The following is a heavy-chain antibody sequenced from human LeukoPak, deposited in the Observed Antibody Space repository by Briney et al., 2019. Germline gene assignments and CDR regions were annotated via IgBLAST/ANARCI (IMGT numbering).Heavy chain of an antibody. D-gene: IGHD1-26*01. CDR2: IYYSGST. V-gene: IGHV4-61*01. CDR1: GASISSASYY. CDR3: AISRYSRSYYAVDY. J-gene: IGHJ4*02. Sequence: SGTLSLTCTVSGASISSASYYWSWIRQPPGKRLEWIGYIYYSGSTNYNLSLKSRLTISLDTSKNQFSLNLSSVTAADTAVYYCAISRYSRSYYAVDYWGQGALVTVSS.